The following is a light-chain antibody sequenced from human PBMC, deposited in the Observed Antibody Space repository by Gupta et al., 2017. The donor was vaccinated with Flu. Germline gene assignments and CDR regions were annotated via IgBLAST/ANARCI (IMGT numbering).Light chain of an antibody. CDR3: QQYGSSPRT. Sequence: EIVLTQSLGTLSLSLGERATLTCRASQSVSSSYLAWYQQKPGQAPRLLIYGASSRATGIPYRFSGSGSGTDFTLTISRLEPEDFAVYYCQQYGSSPRTFGQGTKVEIK. CDR2: GAS. J-gene: IGKJ1*01. V-gene: IGKV3-20*01. CDR1: QSVSSSY.